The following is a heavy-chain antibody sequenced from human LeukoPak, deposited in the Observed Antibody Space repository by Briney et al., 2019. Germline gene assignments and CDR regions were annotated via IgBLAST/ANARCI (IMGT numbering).Heavy chain of an antibody. CDR2: INHNAETI. V-gene: IGHV3-48*02. CDR3: ARDSDWAFDN. J-gene: IGHJ4*02. Sequence: GGSLRLSCAASGFTFSSYVMSWVRQALGKGLEWVSYINHNAETIYYADSVKSRFTISRDNAKNVLYLQMNRLRDGDTAVYYCARDSDWAFDNWGQGTLVTVSS. CDR1: GFTFSSYV. D-gene: IGHD2-21*02.